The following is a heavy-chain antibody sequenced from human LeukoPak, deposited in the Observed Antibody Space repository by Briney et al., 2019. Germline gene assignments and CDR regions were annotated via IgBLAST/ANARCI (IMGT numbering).Heavy chain of an antibody. D-gene: IGHD6-19*01. J-gene: IGHJ4*02. CDR1: GGSISSWY. Sequence: SETLSLTCTVSGGSISSWYWSWIRQPPRKGLEWIGYIYGSGSTNYNPSLKSRVTMSIDTSKNQFSLKLTSVTAADTATYYCARETSLAGFASGLGFNYWGQGILVTVSS. CDR3: ARETSLAGFASGLGFNY. CDR2: IYGSGST. V-gene: IGHV4-59*01.